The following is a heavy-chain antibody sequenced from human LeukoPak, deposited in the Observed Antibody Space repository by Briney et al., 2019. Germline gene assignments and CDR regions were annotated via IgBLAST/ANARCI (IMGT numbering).Heavy chain of an antibody. CDR1: GFTLSSYA. Sequence: VGTLRLSCAASGFTLSSYAMSWVRQAPGKGLEWVSAISGSGGSTYYADSVKGRFTISRDNSKNTLYLQMNSLRAEDTAVYYCAKAPLYSGSNIPHFDYWGQGTLVTVSS. J-gene: IGHJ4*02. D-gene: IGHD1-26*01. CDR3: AKAPLYSGSNIPHFDY. CDR2: ISGSGGST. V-gene: IGHV3-23*01.